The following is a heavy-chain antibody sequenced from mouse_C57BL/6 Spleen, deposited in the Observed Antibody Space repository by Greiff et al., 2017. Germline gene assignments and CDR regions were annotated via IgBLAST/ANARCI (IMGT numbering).Heavy chain of an antibody. V-gene: IGHV1-9*01. CDR3: ARSGGSREEFAY. D-gene: IGHD1-1*01. CDR2: ILPGSGST. CDR1: GYTFTGYW. Sequence: VQLQQSGAELMKPGASVKLSCKATGYTFTGYWIEWVKQRPGHGLEWIGEILPGSGSTNYYEKFKGKATFTADTSSNTAYMQLSSLTTEDSAIYYCARSGGSREEFAYWGQGTLVTVSA. J-gene: IGHJ3*01.